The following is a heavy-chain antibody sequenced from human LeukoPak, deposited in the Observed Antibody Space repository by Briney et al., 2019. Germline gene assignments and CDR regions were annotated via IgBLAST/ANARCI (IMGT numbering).Heavy chain of an antibody. Sequence: ASVTVSCTAAGYTXTVYYMHGVRQAPGQGLEWMGWINPNSGGTNYAQTFQGRVTMTRDTSISTAYMELSRLRSDDTAVYYCARAHYSSSRAIEIYGMDVWGQGTTVTVS. CDR2: INPNSGGT. CDR1: GYTXTVYY. D-gene: IGHD6-13*01. CDR3: ARAHYSSSRAIEIYGMDV. V-gene: IGHV1-2*02. J-gene: IGHJ6*02.